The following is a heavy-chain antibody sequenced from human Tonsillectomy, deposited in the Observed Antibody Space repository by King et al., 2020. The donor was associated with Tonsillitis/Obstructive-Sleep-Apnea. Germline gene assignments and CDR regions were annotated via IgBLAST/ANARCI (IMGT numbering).Heavy chain of an antibody. CDR1: GYTFTSYG. CDR3: ARPAVAGPYYYYYYMDV. J-gene: IGHJ6*03. Sequence: VQLVESGVEVKKPGASVKVSCKASGYTFTSYGISWVRQAPGQWLEWMGWISAYNGDTNYAQKLQGRVTMTTDTSTSTAYVELRSLRSDDTAVYDCARPAVAGPYYYYYYMDVWGKGTTVTVSS. CDR2: ISAYNGDT. V-gene: IGHV1-18*01. D-gene: IGHD6-19*01.